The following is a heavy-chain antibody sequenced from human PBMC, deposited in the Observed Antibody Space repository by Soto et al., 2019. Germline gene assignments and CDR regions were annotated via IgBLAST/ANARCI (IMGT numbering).Heavy chain of an antibody. Sequence: EVQLLESGGGLVQPGGSLRLSCAASGFTFSSYAMSWVRQAPGKGLEWVSAISGSGGSKYYADSVKGRFTISKDNSKNTLYLQMNSLRAEDTAVYYCAKDRGNYYGSGNWFDPWGQGTLVTVSS. CDR2: ISGSGGSK. CDR1: GFTFSSYA. CDR3: AKDRGNYYGSGNWFDP. J-gene: IGHJ5*02. D-gene: IGHD3-10*01. V-gene: IGHV3-23*01.